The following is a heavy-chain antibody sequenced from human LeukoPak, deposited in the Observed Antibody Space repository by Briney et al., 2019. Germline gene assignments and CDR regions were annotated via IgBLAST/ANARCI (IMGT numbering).Heavy chain of an antibody. J-gene: IGHJ3*01. CDR2: IYSGGTT. D-gene: IGHD3-22*01. Sequence: GGSLRLSCAASGFSVSSNYMNWVRQAPGKGLEWVSIIYSGGTTYYADSVKGRFTISRDNAKDSLYLQMNSLRAEDTALYHCARVADYYDSSGYPFAGLDLWGQGTMVTVSS. CDR3: ARVADYYDSSGYPFAGLDL. V-gene: IGHV3-53*01. CDR1: GFSVSSNY.